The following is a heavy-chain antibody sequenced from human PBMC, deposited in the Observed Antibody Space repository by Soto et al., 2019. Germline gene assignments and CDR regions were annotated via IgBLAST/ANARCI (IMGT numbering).Heavy chain of an antibody. J-gene: IGHJ5*02. V-gene: IGHV4-61*01. CDR3: ARAMYSSGLNWFDP. D-gene: IGHD6-19*01. Sequence: QVQLQESGPGLVKPSETLSLTCTVSGGSVSSGSYYWSWIRQPPGKGLEWIGYIYYSGSTNYNPSLKSRVTISVDTSKNQFALKLSSVTAADTAVYYCARAMYSSGLNWFDPWGQGTLVTVSS. CDR1: GGSVSSGSYY. CDR2: IYYSGST.